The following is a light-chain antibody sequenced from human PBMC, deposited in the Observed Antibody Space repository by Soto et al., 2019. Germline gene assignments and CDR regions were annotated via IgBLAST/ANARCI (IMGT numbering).Light chain of an antibody. J-gene: IGKJ2*01. CDR3: QHFGGSPFGHT. V-gene: IGKV3-20*01. CDR2: GAS. Sequence: EIVLTQSPGTLSLSPGERATLSCRASQSVSSTYLAWYQQKPGQAPRLLIYGASSRPTGIPDRFSGSGSGTDFTLTISRLEPEDFAVYYCQHFGGSPFGHTFGQGTKLGIK. CDR1: QSVSSTY.